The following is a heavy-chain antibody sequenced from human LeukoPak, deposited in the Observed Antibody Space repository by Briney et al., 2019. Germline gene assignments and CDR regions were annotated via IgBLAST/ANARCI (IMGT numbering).Heavy chain of an antibody. CDR3: ARSYDSSGYYYLY. Sequence: PGRSLRLSCAASGFTFSSYSMNWVRQAPGKGLEWVSSISSSSSYIYYADSVKGRFTISRDNAKNSLYLQMNSLRAEDTAVYYCARSYDSSGYYYLYWGQGTLVTVSS. V-gene: IGHV3-21*01. CDR2: ISSSSSYI. J-gene: IGHJ4*02. CDR1: GFTFSSYS. D-gene: IGHD3-22*01.